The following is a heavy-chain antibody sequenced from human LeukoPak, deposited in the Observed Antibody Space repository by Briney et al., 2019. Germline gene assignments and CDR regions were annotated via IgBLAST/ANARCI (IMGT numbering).Heavy chain of an antibody. Sequence: ASVTVSFKASGYTFTGYYMHWVRQAPGQGLEWMGWINPNSGGTNYAQKFQGRVTMTRDTSISTAYMELSRLRSDDTAVYYCGVVSLLPAAIPPDGYDYWGQGTLVTVSS. CDR3: GVVSLLPAAIPPDGYDY. D-gene: IGHD2-2*02. CDR1: GYTFTGYY. V-gene: IGHV1-2*02. J-gene: IGHJ4*02. CDR2: INPNSGGT.